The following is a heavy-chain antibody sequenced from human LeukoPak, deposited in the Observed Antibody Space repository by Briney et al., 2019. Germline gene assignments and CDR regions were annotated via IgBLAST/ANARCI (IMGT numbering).Heavy chain of an antibody. D-gene: IGHD2-15*01. CDR2: ISGSVRST. Sequence: GGSLRLSCAASGFIFSSYGMSWVRQAPGQGLEWVSAISGSVRSTYYSDSVKGRFTISKDTSKNTLYLQMNSLRAEDTAIYYCAKDQLNRFCSGGSCSITHDSWGQGTLVTVSS. CDR3: AKDQLNRFCSGGSCSITHDS. J-gene: IGHJ4*02. V-gene: IGHV3-23*01. CDR1: GFIFSSYG.